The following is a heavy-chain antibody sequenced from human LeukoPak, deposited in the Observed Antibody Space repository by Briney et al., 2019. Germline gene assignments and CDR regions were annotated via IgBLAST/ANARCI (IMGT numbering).Heavy chain of an antibody. CDR2: INHSGRN. V-gene: IGHV4-34*01. CDR1: GGSFSDYY. D-gene: IGHD6-19*01. J-gene: IGHJ4*02. Sequence: SETLSLTCAVYGGSFSDYYWSWIRQPPGKGLEWIGEINHSGRNNYNPSLKSRVTISADMSKNQISLKLSFVTAADTAVYYCAREDGEEYSSGWYKRNYFDNWGQGTRVTVSS. CDR3: AREDGEEYSSGWYKRNYFDN.